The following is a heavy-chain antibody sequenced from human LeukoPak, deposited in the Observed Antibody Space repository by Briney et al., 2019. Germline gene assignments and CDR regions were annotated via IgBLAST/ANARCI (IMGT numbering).Heavy chain of an antibody. CDR1: GFTLSSHA. Sequence: PGRSQRLSCEVSGFTLSSHAMHWVRQAPGKGLEWVAVISYDGSNKYYADSVKGRFTISRDNSKNTLYLQMNSLRAEDTAVYYCGRGTSQGYCGGGDCYGAFDIWGQGTMVTVSS. J-gene: IGHJ3*02. CDR3: GRGTSQGYCGGGDCYGAFDI. CDR2: ISYDGSNK. V-gene: IGHV3-30-3*01. D-gene: IGHD2-15*01.